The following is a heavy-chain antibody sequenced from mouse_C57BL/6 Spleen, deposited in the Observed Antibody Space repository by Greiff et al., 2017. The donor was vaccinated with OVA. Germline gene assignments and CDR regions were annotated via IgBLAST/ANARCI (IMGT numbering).Heavy chain of an antibody. D-gene: IGHD2-12*01. CDR2: ISSGSSTI. Sequence: DVKLVESGGGLVKPGGSLKLSCAASGFTFSDYGMHWVRQAPEKGLEWVAYISSGSSTIYYADTVKGRFTISRDNAKNTLFLQMTSLWSEDTAMYYCATYYSEGRDFDVWGTGTTVTVSS. CDR3: ATYYSEGRDFDV. V-gene: IGHV5-17*01. CDR1: GFTFSDYG. J-gene: IGHJ1*03.